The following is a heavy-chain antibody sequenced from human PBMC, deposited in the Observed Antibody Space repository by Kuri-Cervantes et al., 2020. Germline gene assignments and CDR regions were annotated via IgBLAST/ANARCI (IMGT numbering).Heavy chain of an antibody. CDR2: ISSSGSTI. J-gene: IGHJ6*02. Sequence: GGSLRLSCAASGFTFSSYSMHWVRQTPGKGPEWVSYISSSGSTIYYADSVKGRFTISRDNAKNSLYLQMNSLRAEDTAVYCCARATLAGSFSGMDVWGQGTTVTVSS. D-gene: IGHD3-10*01. V-gene: IGHV3-48*04. CDR3: ARATLAGSFSGMDV. CDR1: GFTFSSYS.